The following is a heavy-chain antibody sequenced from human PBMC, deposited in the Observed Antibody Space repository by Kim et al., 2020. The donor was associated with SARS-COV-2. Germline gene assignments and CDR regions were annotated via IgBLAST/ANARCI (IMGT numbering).Heavy chain of an antibody. CDR3: ARGLLWFGSYRRAPDAFDI. CDR1: GGSFSGYY. D-gene: IGHD3-10*01. Sequence: SETLSLTCAVYGGSFSGYYWSWIRQPPGKGLEWIGEINHSGSTNYNPSLKSRVTISVDTSKNQFSLKLSSVTAADTAVYYCARGLLWFGSYRRAPDAFDIWGQGTMVTVSS. V-gene: IGHV4-34*01. J-gene: IGHJ3*02. CDR2: INHSGST.